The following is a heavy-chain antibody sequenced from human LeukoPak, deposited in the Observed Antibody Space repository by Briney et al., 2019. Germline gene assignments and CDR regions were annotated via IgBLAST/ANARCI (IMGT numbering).Heavy chain of an antibody. J-gene: IGHJ4*02. CDR3: AKSPIWFGDLRRYCFDY. Sequence: GGSLRLSCAASGFTFSSYAMSWVRQAPGKGLEWVSAISGSGGSTYYADSVKGRFTISRDNSKNTLYLQMNSLRAEDTAVYYCAKSPIWFGDLRRYCFDYWGQGTLVTVSS. D-gene: IGHD3-10*01. V-gene: IGHV3-23*01. CDR1: GFTFSSYA. CDR2: ISGSGGST.